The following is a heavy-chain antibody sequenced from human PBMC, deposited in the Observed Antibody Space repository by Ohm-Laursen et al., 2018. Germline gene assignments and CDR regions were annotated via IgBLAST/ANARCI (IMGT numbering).Heavy chain of an antibody. D-gene: IGHD6-25*01. Sequence: SLRLSCAASGFTFSSYWMSWVRQAPGKGLEWVANIKQDGSEKYYVDSVKGRFTISRDNAKNSLYLQMNSLRAEDTAVYYCVKAAEVGSIDYFYFGLDVWGQGTTVTISS. V-gene: IGHV3-7*03. J-gene: IGHJ6*02. CDR2: IKQDGSEK. CDR3: VKAAEVGSIDYFYFGLDV. CDR1: GFTFSSYW.